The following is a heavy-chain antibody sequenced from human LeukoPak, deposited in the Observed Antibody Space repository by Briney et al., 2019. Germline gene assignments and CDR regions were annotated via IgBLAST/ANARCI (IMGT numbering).Heavy chain of an antibody. V-gene: IGHV1-18*01. Sequence: GASVKVSCKASGYTFTSYGISWVRQAPGQGLEWMGWISAYNGNTDYAQKLQGRVTMTTDTSTSTAYMELRSLRSDDTAVYYCASAIAAAGAFDIWGQGTMVTVSS. J-gene: IGHJ3*02. CDR1: GYTFTSYG. CDR2: ISAYNGNT. CDR3: ASAIAAAGAFDI. D-gene: IGHD6-13*01.